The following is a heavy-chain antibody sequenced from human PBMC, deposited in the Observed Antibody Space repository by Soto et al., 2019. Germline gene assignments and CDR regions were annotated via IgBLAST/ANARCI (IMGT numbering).Heavy chain of an antibody. CDR3: ARVRQLVGYFYYYMDV. V-gene: IGHV3-74*01. D-gene: IGHD6-6*01. Sequence: GGSLRLSCAASGFTFNNYWMHWVRQAPGKGLVWVSRVNSDGSSTSYADSVKGRFTISRDNAKNTLYLQMNSLRAEDTAVYYCARVRQLVGYFYYYMDVWGKGTTVTVSS. CDR2: VNSDGSST. J-gene: IGHJ6*03. CDR1: GFTFNNYW.